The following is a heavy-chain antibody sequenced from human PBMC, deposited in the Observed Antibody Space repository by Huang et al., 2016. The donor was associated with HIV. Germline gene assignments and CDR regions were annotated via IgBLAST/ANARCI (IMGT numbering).Heavy chain of an antibody. Sequence: QVQLVQSGAEVKKPGSSVKVSCKASADTFSSYAITWVRQAPGQGLEWMGGTIPPLGTTDDAQKVQDRVTITADESTNTAYMELSSLRSEDTAVYFCARVSRATAAGFAFDIWGQGTMVTVSS. CDR3: ARVSRATAAGFAFDI. CDR2: TIPPLGTT. D-gene: IGHD2-15*01. V-gene: IGHV1-69*13. J-gene: IGHJ3*02. CDR1: ADTFSSYA.